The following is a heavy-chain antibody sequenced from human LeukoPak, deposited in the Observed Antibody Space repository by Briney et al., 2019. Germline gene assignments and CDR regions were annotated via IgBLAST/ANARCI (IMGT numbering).Heavy chain of an antibody. CDR2: IDWDDDK. CDR3: ARIARIAVAGDAFDI. CDR1: GFSLSTSGMC. Sequence: SGPALVKPTQTLTLTCTFSGFSLSTSGMCVSWIRQPPGKALEWLARIDWDDDKYYSTSLKTRLTISKDTSKNQVVLTMTNMDPVDTATYYCARIARIAVAGDAFDIWGRGTMVTVSS. V-gene: IGHV2-70*11. J-gene: IGHJ3*02. D-gene: IGHD6-19*01.